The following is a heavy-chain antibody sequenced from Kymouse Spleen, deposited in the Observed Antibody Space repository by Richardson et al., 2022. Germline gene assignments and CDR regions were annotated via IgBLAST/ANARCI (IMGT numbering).Heavy chain of an antibody. CDR3: ARHYYGSGSYSDY. V-gene: IGHV4-39*01. Sequence: QLQLQESGPGLVKPSETLSLTCTVSGGSISSSSYYWGWIRQPPGKGLEWIGSIYYSGSTYYNPSLKSRVTISVDTSKNQFSLKLSSVTAADTAVYYCARHYYGSGSYSDYWGQGTLVTVSS. D-gene: IGHD3-10*01. CDR1: GGSISSSSYY. CDR2: IYYSGST. J-gene: IGHJ4*02.